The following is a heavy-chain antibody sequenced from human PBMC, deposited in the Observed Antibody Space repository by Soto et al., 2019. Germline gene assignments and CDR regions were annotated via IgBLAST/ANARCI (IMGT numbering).Heavy chain of an antibody. Sequence: EVQLWESGGGLVQPGGSLSLSCAVSGFTFRGSPMSWVRRAPGKGLEWVSGINGGDASDYYVDSVRGRFTIIRDNSKNLLLLQMNSLRVEDTAVYFCTKASHWGITSPTHDHWGQGTQVTVSP. CDR2: INGGDASD. D-gene: IGHD3-16*01. CDR1: GFTFRGSP. V-gene: IGHV3-23*01. CDR3: TKASHWGITSPTHDH. J-gene: IGHJ4*02.